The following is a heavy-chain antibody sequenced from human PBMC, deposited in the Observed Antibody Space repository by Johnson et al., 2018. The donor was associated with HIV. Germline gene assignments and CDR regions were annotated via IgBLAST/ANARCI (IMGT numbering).Heavy chain of an antibody. CDR3: ARGWVRVAARYAFDI. Sequence: VQLVESGGGLVNLGGSFRLSCVTPAFDFNGAWVTWVRRPPGKGLEWVSGINRNGANTGYGDSVKGRFTISRDNAKNSLYLQMNSLRAEDTSLYYCARGWVRVAARYAFDIWGQGTMVTVSS. CDR2: INRNGANT. D-gene: IGHD6-6*01. V-gene: IGHV3-20*04. J-gene: IGHJ3*02. CDR1: AFDFNGAW.